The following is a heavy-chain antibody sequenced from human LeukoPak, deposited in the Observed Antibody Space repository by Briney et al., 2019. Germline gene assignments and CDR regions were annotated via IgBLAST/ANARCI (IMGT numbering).Heavy chain of an antibody. Sequence: ASVKVSCKASGYTFTSYGISWVRQAPGQGLEGVGWISAYNGNTNYAQKLQGRVTMTTDTSTSTDYMELRSLRSDDTAVYYCARDLVGYSGYEPIGYWGQGTLVTVSS. CDR3: ARDLVGYSGYEPIGY. J-gene: IGHJ4*02. V-gene: IGHV1-18*01. CDR1: GYTFTSYG. CDR2: ISAYNGNT. D-gene: IGHD5-12*01.